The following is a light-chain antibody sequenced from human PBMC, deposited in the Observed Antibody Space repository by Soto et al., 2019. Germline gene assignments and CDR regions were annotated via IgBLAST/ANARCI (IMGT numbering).Light chain of an antibody. J-gene: IGLJ1*01. Sequence: QSVLTQPASVSGSPGQSITVSCTRTSSNVGGYNYVSWYQQHPGKAPKLMIYDVSNRPSGVSNRFSGSKSGNTASLTISGLQAEDEADYYCSSYTSSSTGVFGTGTKVTV. V-gene: IGLV2-14*01. CDR2: DVS. CDR1: SSNVGGYNY. CDR3: SSYTSSSTGV.